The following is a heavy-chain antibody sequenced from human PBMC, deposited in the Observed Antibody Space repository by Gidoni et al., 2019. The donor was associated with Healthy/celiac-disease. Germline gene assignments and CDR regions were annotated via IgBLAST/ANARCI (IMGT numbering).Heavy chain of an antibody. CDR1: GGSFSGYY. D-gene: IGHD2-2*02. V-gene: IGHV4-34*01. CDR2: INHSGST. CDR3: RIRAAYCSSTSCYRRFGLDP. Sequence: QVQLQQWGAGLLKPSATLSLTCAVSGGSFSGYYWSWIPQPPGKGLEWIGEINHSGSTNYNPSLKSRGTISVDTSKNQFSLKLSYVTAADTAVYYRRIRAAYCSSTSCYRRFGLDPWGQGTLVTVSS. J-gene: IGHJ5*02.